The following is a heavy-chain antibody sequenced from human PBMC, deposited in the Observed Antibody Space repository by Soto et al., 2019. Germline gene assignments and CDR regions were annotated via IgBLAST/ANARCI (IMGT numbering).Heavy chain of an antibody. V-gene: IGHV4-59*01. D-gene: IGHD6-13*01. Sequence: TSETLSLTCTVAGGSITTYYLSWIRQTPGKGLEWIGYVYYSGSTTYSPSLKSRVTMSVDTSKNQFSLKLSSVTAADTAVYYCATTILSSSWSTTFDYWGQGALVTVSS. CDR3: ATTILSSSWSTTFDY. J-gene: IGHJ4*02. CDR1: GGSITTYY. CDR2: VYYSGST.